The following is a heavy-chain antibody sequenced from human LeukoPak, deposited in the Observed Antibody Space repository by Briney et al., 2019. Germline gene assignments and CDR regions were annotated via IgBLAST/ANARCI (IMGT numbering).Heavy chain of an antibody. J-gene: IGHJ4*02. CDR3: AREGRVDSAVVLFDY. Sequence: GASVKISRKASGYTFTGYYMHWVRQAPGQGLEWMGWINPNSGGTNYAQKFQGRVTMTRDTSISTAYMELRRLRSDDTAVYYCAREGRVDSAVVLFDYWGQGTLVTVSS. CDR2: INPNSGGT. V-gene: IGHV1-2*02. CDR1: GYTFTGYY. D-gene: IGHD5-18*01.